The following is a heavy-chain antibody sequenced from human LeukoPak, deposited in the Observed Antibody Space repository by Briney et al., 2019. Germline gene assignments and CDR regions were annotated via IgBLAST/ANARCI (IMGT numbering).Heavy chain of an antibody. D-gene: IGHD7-27*01. CDR3: ARDPPTEEGAFDI. V-gene: IGHV3-11*04. J-gene: IGHJ3*02. Sequence: KPGGSLRLSCAASGFTFSDYYMSWIRQAPGKGLEWVSYISSSGSTKYYADSVKGRFTISRDNAKNSLYLQMNSLRAEDTAVYYCARDPPTEEGAFDIWGQGTMVTVSS. CDR2: ISSSGSTK. CDR1: GFTFSDYY.